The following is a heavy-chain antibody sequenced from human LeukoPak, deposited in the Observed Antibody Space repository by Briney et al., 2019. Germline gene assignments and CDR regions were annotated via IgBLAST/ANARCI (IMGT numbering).Heavy chain of an antibody. CDR2: IYYSGST. Sequence: PSKTLSLTCTVSGGSISSSSYYWGWIRQPPGKGLEWIGSIYYSGSTYYNPSLKSRVTISVDTSKNQFSLKLSSVTAADTAVYYCARSLSTTGLRWGQGTLVTVSS. J-gene: IGHJ4*02. V-gene: IGHV4-39*01. D-gene: IGHD1-1*01. CDR3: ARSLSTTGLR. CDR1: GGSISSSSYY.